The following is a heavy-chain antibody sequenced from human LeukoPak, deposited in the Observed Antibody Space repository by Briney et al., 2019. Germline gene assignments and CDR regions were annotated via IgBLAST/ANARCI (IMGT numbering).Heavy chain of an antibody. J-gene: IGHJ6*03. Sequence: GGSLRLSCAASGFTFSSYEMNWVRQAPGKGLEWVSYISSSSSTIYYADSVKGRFTISRDNAKNSLYLQMNSLRAEDTAVYYCARSHTGYSYGYHYYYYMDVWGKGTTVTVSS. CDR1: GFTFSSYE. V-gene: IGHV3-48*01. CDR3: ARSHTGYSYGYHYYYYMDV. D-gene: IGHD5-18*01. CDR2: ISSSSSTI.